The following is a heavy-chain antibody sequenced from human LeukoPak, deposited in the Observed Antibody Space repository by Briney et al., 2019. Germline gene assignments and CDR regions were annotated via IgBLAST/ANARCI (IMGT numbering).Heavy chain of an antibody. D-gene: IGHD3-9*01. CDR1: GASISNYY. J-gene: IGHJ4*02. CDR2: ISFSGNT. V-gene: IGHV4-59*03. CDR3: AARPLPTGYYRDY. Sequence: SETLSLTCTVSGASISNYYWIWIRQPPGKGLEWIGYISFSGNTKYNPSLESRVTISINTSKNQFSLKLSSVTAADTAVYYCAARPLPTGYYRDYWGQGTLVTVSS.